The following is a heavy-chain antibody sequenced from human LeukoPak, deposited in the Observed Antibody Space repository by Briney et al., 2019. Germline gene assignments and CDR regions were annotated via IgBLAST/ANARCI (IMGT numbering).Heavy chain of an antibody. J-gene: IGHJ6*03. CDR2: ISAYNGNT. CDR1: GYTFTSYG. D-gene: IGHD2-2*01. Sequence: ASVKVSCKASGYTFTSYGISWVRQAPGQGLEWMGWISAYNGNTNYAQKLQGRVTMTTDTSTSTAYMELRSLRSDDTAVYYCARNVPALYLYYYYYYMDVWGKGTTVTVS. V-gene: IGHV1-18*01. CDR3: ARNVPALYLYYYYYYMDV.